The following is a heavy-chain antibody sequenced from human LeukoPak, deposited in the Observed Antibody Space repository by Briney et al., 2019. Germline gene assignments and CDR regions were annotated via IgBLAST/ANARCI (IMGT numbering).Heavy chain of an antibody. CDR1: GGSISSSSYY. J-gene: IGHJ4*02. D-gene: IGHD1-1*01. V-gene: IGHV4-39*07. CDR3: ARAPYKYFDY. Sequence: SETLSPTCTVSGGSISSSSYYWGWIRQPPGKGLEWIGSIYYSGSTYYNPSLKSRVTISVDTSKNQFSLKLSSVAAADTAVYYCARAPYKYFDYWGQGTLVTVSS. CDR2: IYYSGST.